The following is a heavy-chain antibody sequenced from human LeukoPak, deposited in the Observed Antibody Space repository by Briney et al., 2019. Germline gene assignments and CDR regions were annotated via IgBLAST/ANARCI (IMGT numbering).Heavy chain of an antibody. CDR1: GGSITISSYY. J-gene: IGHJ4*02. D-gene: IGHD1-26*01. Sequence: SEALSLTCTVSGGSITISSYYWSWIRQPPGKGLEWIGYIYYSGSTNYNPSLKSRVTISIETSKNQFSLRMSSVTAADTAVYYCARADSGSYYKLGVDEFDYWGQGTLVTVSS. CDR3: ARADSGSYYKLGVDEFDY. V-gene: IGHV4-61*01. CDR2: IYYSGST.